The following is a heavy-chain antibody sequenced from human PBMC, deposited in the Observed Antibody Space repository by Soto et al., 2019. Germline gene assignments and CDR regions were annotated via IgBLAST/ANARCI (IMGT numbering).Heavy chain of an antibody. CDR3: AKQRCSGGSCYSDR. CDR1: GFTFSSYA. Sequence: EVQLLESGGGLVQPGGSLRLSCAASGFTFSSYAMSWVRQAPGKGLEWVSAISGSGGSTYYADSVKGRFTISRDNSKNTLYLQMNSLRADDTAVYYCAKQRCSGGSCYSDRWGQGTLVTVSS. J-gene: IGHJ5*02. D-gene: IGHD2-15*01. CDR2: ISGSGGST. V-gene: IGHV3-23*01.